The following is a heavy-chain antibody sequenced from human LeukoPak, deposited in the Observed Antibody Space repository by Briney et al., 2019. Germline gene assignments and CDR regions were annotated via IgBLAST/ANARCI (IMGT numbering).Heavy chain of an antibody. CDR2: TSASGDST. CDR1: GFTFTSYA. V-gene: IGHV3-23*01. J-gene: IGHJ4*02. CDR3: AKDGGAYSYGKYHFDH. Sequence: GGSLSLSWAASGFTFTSYARAWVRQVPGKGLEWVSVTSASGDSTYYADSVKGRFTVSRDKSKNTLYLQMNSLRAEDTAVYYCAKDGGAYSYGKYHFDHWGQGTLVTVSS. D-gene: IGHD5-18*01.